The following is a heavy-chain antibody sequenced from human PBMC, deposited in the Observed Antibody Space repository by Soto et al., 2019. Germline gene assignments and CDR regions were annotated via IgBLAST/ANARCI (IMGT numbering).Heavy chain of an antibody. Sequence: QVQLQESGPGLVKPSETLSLTCTVSGGSISSYYWSWIRQPPGKGLEWIGYIYYSGITNYNPSLKRRVPXSXDXXKNQCSLKLSSVTAADTVVYYCARYKSNYYYGMDVWGQGTTVTVSS. J-gene: IGHJ6*02. D-gene: IGHD1-20*01. CDR2: IYYSGIT. CDR1: GGSISSYY. V-gene: IGHV4-59*01. CDR3: ARYKSNYYYGMDV.